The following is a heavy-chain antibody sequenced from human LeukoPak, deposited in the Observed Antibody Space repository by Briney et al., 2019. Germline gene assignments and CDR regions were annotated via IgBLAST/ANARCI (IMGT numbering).Heavy chain of an antibody. V-gene: IGHV3-7*05. CDR2: IQPDGSDT. D-gene: IGHD2-2*01. J-gene: IGHJ4*02. Sequence: GGSLRLSCAASGFTFSSHWMYWVRQAPGKGLEWVANIQPDGSDTYYVDSVKGRFTISRDNAKNSLYLQMNSLRAEHTAVYYCTRIIVEVPGVSDYCDSWGQGTLVTVSS. CDR1: GFTFSSHW. CDR3: TRIIVEVPGVSDYCDS.